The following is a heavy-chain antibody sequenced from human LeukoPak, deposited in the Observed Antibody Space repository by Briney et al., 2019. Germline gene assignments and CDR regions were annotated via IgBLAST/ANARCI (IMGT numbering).Heavy chain of an antibody. Sequence: ASVKVSCKASGYTFTGYYIHWVRQAPGQGLEWMGWIDSNSGGTRYAENFKGRVTMTRDTSISTVYMELSGLSSDDTAVYYCTRDHWGENYWGQGTLVTVSP. CDR3: TRDHWGENY. D-gene: IGHD3-10*01. V-gene: IGHV1-2*02. CDR1: GYTFTGYY. J-gene: IGHJ4*02. CDR2: IDSNSGGT.